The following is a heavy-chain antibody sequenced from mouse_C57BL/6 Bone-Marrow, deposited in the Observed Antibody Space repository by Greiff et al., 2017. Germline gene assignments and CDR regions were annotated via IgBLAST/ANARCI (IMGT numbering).Heavy chain of an antibody. CDR3: ARHRYYGSSYNWYFDV. V-gene: IGHV5-2*01. J-gene: IGHJ1*03. Sequence: DVMLVESGGGLVQPGESLTLSCESNEYEFPSHDMSWVRKTPEKRLELVAAINSDGGSTYYPDTMERRFIISRDNTKKTLYLQMSSLRSEDTALYYCARHRYYGSSYNWYFDVWGTGTTVTVSS. CDR1: EYEFPSHD. D-gene: IGHD1-1*01. CDR2: INSDGGST.